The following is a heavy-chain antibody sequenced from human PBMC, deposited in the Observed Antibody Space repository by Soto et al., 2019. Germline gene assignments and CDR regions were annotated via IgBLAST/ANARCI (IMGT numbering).Heavy chain of an antibody. V-gene: IGHV5-10-1*01. CDR3: ARHEGRAYYYYGMDV. CDR1: GYSFTSYG. Sequence: AESLKISWKGSGYSFTSYGSSWVRQLTGKGLEWMGRIDPSDSYTNYSPSFQGRVTISADKSISTAYLQWSSLKASDTAMYYCARHEGRAYYYYGMDVWGQGTTVTVSS. J-gene: IGHJ6*02. CDR2: IDPSDSYT.